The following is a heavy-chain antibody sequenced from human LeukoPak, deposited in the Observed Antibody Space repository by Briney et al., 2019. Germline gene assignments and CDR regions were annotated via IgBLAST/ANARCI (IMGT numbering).Heavy chain of an antibody. J-gene: IGHJ4*02. D-gene: IGHD1-20*01. V-gene: IGHV3-7*01. CDR2: IKEDGSDK. CDR1: GFTFSSYS. CDR3: VPLNWNPPGDFDR. Sequence: GGSLRLPCAASGFTFSSYSMNWVRRAPGKGLEWVANIKEDGSDKYYVDSVKGRFSISKDNAKNSLYLQMNSLRVEDTAVYYCVPLNWNPPGDFDRWGQGTLVTVSS.